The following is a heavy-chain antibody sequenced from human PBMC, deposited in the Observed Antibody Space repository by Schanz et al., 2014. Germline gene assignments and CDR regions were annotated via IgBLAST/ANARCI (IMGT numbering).Heavy chain of an antibody. CDR3: ARGTGTFDS. CDR2: IAGDGGGP. CDR1: GFTFRRFG. J-gene: IGHJ4*02. D-gene: IGHD3-9*01. V-gene: IGHV3-23*04. Sequence: VQLVESGGGLVKPGGSLRLSCAASGFTFRRFGVSWVRQAPGKGLEWVSVIAGDGGGPNYADSVKGRFTISRDNSDITMYLQMNNLRAEDTAVYYCARGTGTFDSWGQGTLVTVSS.